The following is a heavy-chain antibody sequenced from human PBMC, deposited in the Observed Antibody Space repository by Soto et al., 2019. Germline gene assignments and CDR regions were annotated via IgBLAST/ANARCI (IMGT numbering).Heavy chain of an antibody. V-gene: IGHV3-30*18. J-gene: IGHJ4*02. CDR2: MSYDGSNE. CDR1: GFTFSNFG. D-gene: IGHD6-6*01. Sequence: VHLVESGGGVLQPGRSLRLSCAASGFTFSNFGMHWVRQAPGKGLEWVAVMSYDGSNEYYGDSVKGRFTISRDSSKNTLFLQMNSLRAEDTAVYYCAKGRHGSSYSAADYWGQGTLVTVSS. CDR3: AKGRHGSSYSAADY.